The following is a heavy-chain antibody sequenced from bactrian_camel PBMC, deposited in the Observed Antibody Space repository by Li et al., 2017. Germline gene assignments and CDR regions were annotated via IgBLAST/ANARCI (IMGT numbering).Heavy chain of an antibody. Sequence: HVQLVESGGGSVQTGGSLRLSCAASGLPYSQYCMGWFRQAPGKEREGLASIDSDGGSATYADSVKGRFTISLDNAKNTLYLQINSLKPEDTAMYYCASRPLNSEFLCTSGLSPHSFDSWGQGTQVTVS. CDR2: IDSDGGSA. CDR3: ASRPLNSEFLCTSGLSPHSFDS. J-gene: IGHJ6*01. V-gene: IGHV3S26*01. CDR1: GLPYSQYC.